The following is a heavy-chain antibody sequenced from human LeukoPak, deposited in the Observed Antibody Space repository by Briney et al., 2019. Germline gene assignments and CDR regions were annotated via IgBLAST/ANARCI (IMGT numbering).Heavy chain of an antibody. D-gene: IGHD3-9*01. J-gene: IGHJ3*01. CDR1: GFTFSGYT. CDR3: ARVLLGMSAFDL. Sequence: GGSLRLSCVASGFTFSGYTMHWVRQAPGKALEWVSSINSGNNYIYYADSVKGRFTISRDNAKNSLFLQMNSLRADDTAVYSCARVLLGMSAFDLWGQGTMVSVSS. CDR2: INSGNNYI. V-gene: IGHV3-21*06.